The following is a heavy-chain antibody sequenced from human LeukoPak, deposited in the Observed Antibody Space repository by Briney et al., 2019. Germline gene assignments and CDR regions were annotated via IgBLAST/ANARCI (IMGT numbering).Heavy chain of an antibody. CDR1: GYTFTSYG. CDR3: ARDFPLENWTPFDY. Sequence: ASVKVSRKASGYTFTSYGISWVRQAPGQGLEWMGWISAYNGNTNYAQKLQGRVTMTTDTSTSTAYMELRSLRSDDTAVYYCARDFPLENWTPFDYWGQGTLVTVSS. V-gene: IGHV1-18*01. J-gene: IGHJ4*02. D-gene: IGHD1-1*01. CDR2: ISAYNGNT.